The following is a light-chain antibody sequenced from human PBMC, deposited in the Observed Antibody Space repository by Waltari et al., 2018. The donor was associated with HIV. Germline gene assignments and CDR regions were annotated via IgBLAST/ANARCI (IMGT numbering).Light chain of an antibody. J-gene: IGKJ5*01. V-gene: IGKV3-20*01. CDR2: GAS. CDR3: QQYHNTPFT. Sequence: EIVLTQSPGTLSLSPGERATLSCRASQTISNNYLVWYQQKPGRAPRLLISGASNRATGIPDRFSGSGSGTDFTLTITRLEPEDSAVYYCQQYHNTPFTFGQGTRLEIK. CDR1: QTISNNY.